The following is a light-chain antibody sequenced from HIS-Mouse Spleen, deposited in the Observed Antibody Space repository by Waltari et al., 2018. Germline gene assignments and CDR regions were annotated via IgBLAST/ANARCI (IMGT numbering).Light chain of an antibody. CDR3: QAWDSSTANVV. V-gene: IGLV3-1*01. J-gene: IGLJ2*01. CDR1: KLGDKY. Sequence: SYELTQPPSVSVSPGQTASITCSGDKLGDKYSCWYQQKPGQSPVLVIYQGSKRPSGIPERFSCSTSGNTATLTISGTQAMDEADYYCQAWDSSTANVVFGGGTKLTVL. CDR2: QGS.